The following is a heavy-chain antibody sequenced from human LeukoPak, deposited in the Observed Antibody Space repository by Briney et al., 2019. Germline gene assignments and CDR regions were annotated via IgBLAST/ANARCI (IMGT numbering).Heavy chain of an antibody. J-gene: IGHJ4*02. D-gene: IGHD3-16*02. V-gene: IGHV3-30*04. CDR3: ATESSLSN. Sequence: GGSLRLSCAASGFNFGSYAMDWFRQAPGKGLEWVGDISYDGGYQSYAASVRGRFTISRDNSKNTLYLQTNSLRAEDAAVYYCATESSLSNWGRGTLVTVSS. CDR2: ISYDGGYQ. CDR1: GFNFGSYA.